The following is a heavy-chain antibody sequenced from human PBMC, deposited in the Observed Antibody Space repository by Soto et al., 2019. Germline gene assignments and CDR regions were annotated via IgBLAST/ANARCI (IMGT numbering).Heavy chain of an antibody. V-gene: IGHV4-31*03. CDR3: ARSHWHSEY. D-gene: IGHD1-1*01. Sequence: SETLSLTCTVSGGSISSGGYYWSWIRQHPGKGLEWIGYIYYSGSTYYNPSLKSRVTISVDTSKNQFSLNLTSLTAADTAIYYCARSHWHSEYWGQGTLVPVSS. J-gene: IGHJ4*02. CDR1: GGSISSGGYY. CDR2: IYYSGST.